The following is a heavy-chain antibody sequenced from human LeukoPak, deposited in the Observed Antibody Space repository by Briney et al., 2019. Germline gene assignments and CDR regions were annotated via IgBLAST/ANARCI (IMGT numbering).Heavy chain of an antibody. CDR2: TYYSGST. D-gene: IGHD1-26*01. V-gene: IGHV4-61*01. J-gene: IGHJ4*02. CDR3: ARAPVGVTDYYFDY. Sequence: PSQTLSLTCTVSGGSISSGSYYWSWIRQPPGKGLEWIGYTYYSGSTNYNPSLKSRVSISIDTSKNQFSLKVSSVTAADTAVYYCARAPVGVTDYYFDYWGQGTLVTVSS. CDR1: GGSISSGSYY.